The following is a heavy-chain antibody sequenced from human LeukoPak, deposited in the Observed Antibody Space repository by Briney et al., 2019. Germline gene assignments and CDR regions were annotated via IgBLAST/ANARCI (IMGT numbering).Heavy chain of an antibody. V-gene: IGHV1-69*04. CDR3: ARGSSSSLVSVYFDY. J-gene: IGHJ4*02. D-gene: IGHD6-6*01. CDR1: GGTFSSYA. Sequence: SVKVSCKASGGTFSSYAISWVRQAPGQGLEWMGRIIPILGIANYAQKFQGRVTITADKSTSTAYMELSSLRSENTAVYYCARGSSSSLVSVYFDYWGQGTLVTVSS. CDR2: IIPILGIA.